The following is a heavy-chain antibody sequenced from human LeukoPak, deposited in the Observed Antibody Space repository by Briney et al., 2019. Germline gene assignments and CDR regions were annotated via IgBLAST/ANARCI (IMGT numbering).Heavy chain of an antibody. CDR1: GYTFTGYY. CDR3: ARDLHYYVAMDV. D-gene: IGHD3-10*02. J-gene: IGHJ6*02. V-gene: IGHV1-2*02. Sequence: ASVKVSCKASGYTFTGYYMHWVRQAPGQGLEWMGWINVNNGDTRYAQKFQGRVTVTRDTSISTAYMEVSRLRSDDTAVYYCARDLHYYVAMDVWGQGTTVTVSS. CDR2: INVNNGDT.